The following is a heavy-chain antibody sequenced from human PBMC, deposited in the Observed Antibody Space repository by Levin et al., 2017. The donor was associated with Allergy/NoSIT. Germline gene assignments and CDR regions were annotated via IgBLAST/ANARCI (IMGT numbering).Heavy chain of an antibody. J-gene: IGHJ4*02. Sequence: SETLSLTCTVSGGSVSSVSNYWSWIRQPPGKGLEWIGYIYYSGSTNYNPSLKSRVTISVDTSKNQFSLKLSSVTAPDWAASYCAREGPYGGYFAYWGQGTLVTVSS. CDR1: GGSVSSVSNY. CDR3: AREGPYGGYFAY. CDR2: IYYSGST. D-gene: IGHD4-23*01. V-gene: IGHV4-61*01.